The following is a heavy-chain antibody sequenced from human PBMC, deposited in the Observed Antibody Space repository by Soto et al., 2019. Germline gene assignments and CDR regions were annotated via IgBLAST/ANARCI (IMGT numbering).Heavy chain of an antibody. Sequence: GGSLRLSCAASGFTFSSYTMNWVRQAPGKGLEWVSSISSSSSYIYYADSVKGRFTISRDNAKNSLYLQMNGLRAEDTAVYYCARRGPGTYFDYWGQGTLVTVSS. J-gene: IGHJ4*02. CDR3: ARRGPGTYFDY. CDR1: GFTFSSYT. D-gene: IGHD6-13*01. V-gene: IGHV3-21*01. CDR2: ISSSSSYI.